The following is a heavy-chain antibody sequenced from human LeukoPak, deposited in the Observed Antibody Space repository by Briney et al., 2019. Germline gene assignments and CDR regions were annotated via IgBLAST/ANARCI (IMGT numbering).Heavy chain of an antibody. CDR2: IIPILGIA. V-gene: IGHV1-69*04. CDR1: GGTFSSYA. D-gene: IGHD6-19*01. J-gene: IGHJ4*02. Sequence: SVKVSCKASGGTFSSYAISWVRQAPGQGLEWMGRIIPILGIANYAQKFQGRVTITADKSTSTAYMELSSLRSEDTAVYYCATGDSSGWYDYWGQGTLVTVSS. CDR3: ATGDSSGWYDY.